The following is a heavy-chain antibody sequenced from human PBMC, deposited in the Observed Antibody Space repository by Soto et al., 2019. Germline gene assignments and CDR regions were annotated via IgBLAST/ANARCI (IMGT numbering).Heavy chain of an antibody. V-gene: IGHV1-18*01. CDR1: GYTFTSYG. J-gene: IGHJ6*02. CDR2: ISAYNGNT. CDR3: ARRAPPMDV. Sequence: QVQLVQSGAEVKKPGASVKVSCKASGYTFTSYGISWVRQAPGQGLEWMGWISAYNGNTKYAQKLQGRVTMTTDTSTSTAYRVLRRLRSDDSGVYYCARRAPPMDVWGQGTTVTVSS.